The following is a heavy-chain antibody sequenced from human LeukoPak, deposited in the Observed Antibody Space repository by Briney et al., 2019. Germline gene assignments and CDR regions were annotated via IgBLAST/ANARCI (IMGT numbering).Heavy chain of an antibody. CDR2: IIPIFGTA. Sequence: SVKVSCKASGDTFSSYAISRVRQAPGQGLEWMGRIIPIFGTANYAQKFQGSVTITTDESTSTAYMELSSLRSEDTAVYYCARERQCSSTSWHYDYWGQGTLVTVSP. D-gene: IGHD2-2*01. CDR1: GDTFSSYA. J-gene: IGHJ4*02. V-gene: IGHV1-69*05. CDR3: ARERQCSSTSWHYDY.